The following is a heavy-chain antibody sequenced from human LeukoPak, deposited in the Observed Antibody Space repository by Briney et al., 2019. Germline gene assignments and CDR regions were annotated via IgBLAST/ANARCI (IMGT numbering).Heavy chain of an antibody. Sequence: GGSLRLSCAASGFTFSDNWTHWVRQAPGKGLVWVSRIEGDGTGTVYADSVKGRFTISRDNAKNTLYLQMNSLRAEDTAVYYCTRDYYYRMDVWGKGTTVTVSS. CDR1: GFTFSDNW. V-gene: IGHV3-74*01. CDR3: TRDYYYRMDV. CDR2: IEGDGTGT. J-gene: IGHJ6*04.